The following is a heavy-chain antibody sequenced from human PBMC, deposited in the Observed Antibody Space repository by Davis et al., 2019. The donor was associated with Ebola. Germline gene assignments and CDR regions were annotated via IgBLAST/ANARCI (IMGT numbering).Heavy chain of an antibody. CDR3: ARDCGGDCYYNWFDP. J-gene: IGHJ5*02. V-gene: IGHV4-4*02. CDR1: GGSIRSTNW. CDR2: IFHSGNT. D-gene: IGHD2-21*02. Sequence: MPSETLSLTCAVSGGSIRSTNWWSWVRQPPGKGLEWIGEIFHSGNTKYNPSLNNRVSISVDKSKNQFSLRLTTVTAADTAVYYCARDCGGDCYYNWFDPWGQGTLVTVSS.